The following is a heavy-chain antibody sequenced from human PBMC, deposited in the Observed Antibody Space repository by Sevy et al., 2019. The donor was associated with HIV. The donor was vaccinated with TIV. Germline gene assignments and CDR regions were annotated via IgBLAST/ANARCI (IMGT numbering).Heavy chain of an antibody. J-gene: IGHJ4*02. CDR1: GFNFLSYV. D-gene: IGHD6-19*01. Sequence: GGSLRLSCAASGFNFLSYVISWVRQTPGQGLEWVSSISSSGGFTYYADSVKGRFTISRDNSKNSVDLQINSLRADDAAVYFWAKEESGGYFWGQGTLVTVSS. CDR3: AKEESGGYF. CDR2: ISSSGGFT. V-gene: IGHV3-23*01.